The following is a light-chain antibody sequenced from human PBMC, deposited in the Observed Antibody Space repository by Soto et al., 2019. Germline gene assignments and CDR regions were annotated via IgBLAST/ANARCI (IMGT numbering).Light chain of an antibody. J-gene: IGLJ2*01. CDR3: AAWDDSLSGVV. CDR1: SSNIGTNY. V-gene: IGLV1-47*01. Sequence: QSVLTQPPSASATPGQRVTISCSGSSSNIGTNYVYWYQHLPGTAPKLLIYRNDQRPSGVPDPFSGSMSGTAASLAIGGLRSEDEADYYCAAWDDSLSGVVFGGGTKLTVL. CDR2: RND.